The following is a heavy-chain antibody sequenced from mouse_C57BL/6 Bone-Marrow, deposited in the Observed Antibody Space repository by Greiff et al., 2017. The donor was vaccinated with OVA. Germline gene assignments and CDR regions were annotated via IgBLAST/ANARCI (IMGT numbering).Heavy chain of an antibody. CDR3: ARLVRAWFAY. CDR2: ISSGGSYT. Sequence: VQLQESGGDLVKPGGSLKLSCAASGFTFSSSGMSWVRQTPDKRLEWVATISSGGSYTYYPDSVKGRFTISRDKAKNTLYLQMSSLKSEDTAMYYCARLVRAWFAYWGQGTLVTVSA. CDR1: GFTFSSSG. J-gene: IGHJ3*01. V-gene: IGHV5-6*01.